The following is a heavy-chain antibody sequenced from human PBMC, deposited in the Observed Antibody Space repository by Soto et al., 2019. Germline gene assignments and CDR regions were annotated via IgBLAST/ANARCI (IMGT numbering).Heavy chain of an antibody. D-gene: IGHD6-13*01. CDR2: IIPIFGTA. CDR3: ARGIAAAGTLEY. J-gene: IGHJ4*02. V-gene: IGHV1-69*13. CDR1: GGTFSSYA. Sequence: SVNVSCKASGGTFSSYAISWVRQAPGQGLEWMGGIIPIFGTANYAQKFQGRVTITADESTSTAYMELSSLRSEDTAVYYCARGIAAAGTLEYWGKGKMVNVSA.